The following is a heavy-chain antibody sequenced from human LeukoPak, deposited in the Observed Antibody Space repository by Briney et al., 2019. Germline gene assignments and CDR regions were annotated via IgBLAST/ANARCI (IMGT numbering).Heavy chain of an antibody. CDR3: TRELAS. CDR1: GFTFSRYS. V-gene: IGHV3-48*01. J-gene: IGHJ5*02. CDR2: ISSTSDTI. Sequence: PGGSLRLSCAASGFTFSRYSMNWVRQAPGKGLERVSYISSTSDTIYYVDSVKGRFTISRDNAKNSLYLQMNSLRVEDTAAYYCTRELASWGQGTLVTVSS.